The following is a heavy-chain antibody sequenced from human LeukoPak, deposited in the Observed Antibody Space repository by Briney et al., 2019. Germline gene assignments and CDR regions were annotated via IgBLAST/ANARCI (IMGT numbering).Heavy chain of an antibody. CDR1: GYTFTNYA. Sequence: ASVKVSCKASGYTFTNYAMHWVRQAPGQRLEWMGWINAGNGNTKYSQKFQGRVTITRDTSASTAYMELSSLRSEDTAVYYCATPRWTDAFDIWGQGTTVTVSS. D-gene: IGHD2-15*01. CDR2: INAGNGNT. V-gene: IGHV1-3*01. CDR3: ATPRWTDAFDI. J-gene: IGHJ3*02.